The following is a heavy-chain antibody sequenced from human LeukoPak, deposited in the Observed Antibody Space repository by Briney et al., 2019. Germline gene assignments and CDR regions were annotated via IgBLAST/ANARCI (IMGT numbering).Heavy chain of an antibody. CDR1: GFTFSSYA. Sequence: GGSLRLSCAASGFTFSSYAMSWVRQAPGKGLEWVSAISGSGGSTYYADSVKGRFTISRDNSKNTLYLQMNSLRAEDTALYYCARAFSGSYPNWFDPWGQGTLVTVSS. CDR2: ISGSGGST. D-gene: IGHD1-26*01. J-gene: IGHJ5*02. V-gene: IGHV3-23*01. CDR3: ARAFSGSYPNWFDP.